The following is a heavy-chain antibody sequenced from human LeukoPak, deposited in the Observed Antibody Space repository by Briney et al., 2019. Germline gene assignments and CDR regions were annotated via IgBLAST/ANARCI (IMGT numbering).Heavy chain of an antibody. V-gene: IGHV3-23*01. D-gene: IGHD1-26*01. CDR2: ISGSGGST. CDR1: GFSFSSNG. CDR3: AKDLRSGIVGARGGDY. Sequence: GGSLRLSCAASGFSFSSNGMHWVRQAPGKGLEWVSAISGSGGSTYYADSVKGRFTISRDNSKNTLYLQMNSLRAEDTAVYYCAKDLRSGIVGARGGDYWGQGTLVTVSS. J-gene: IGHJ4*02.